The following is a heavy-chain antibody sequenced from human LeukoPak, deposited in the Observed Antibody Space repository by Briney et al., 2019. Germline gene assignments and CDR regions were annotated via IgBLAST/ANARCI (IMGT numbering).Heavy chain of an antibody. CDR1: GFTFNIYG. J-gene: IGHJ5*02. V-gene: IGHV3-23*01. CDR2: ISGSGGST. Sequence: GGTLRLSCTASGFTFNIYGMSWVRQAPGKGLEWVSAISGSGGSTYYADSVKGRFTISRDNSKNTLYLQMGSLRAEDMAVYYCAREGLTFGGVIAQNWFDPWGQGTLVTVSS. CDR3: AREGLTFGGVIAQNWFDP. D-gene: IGHD3-16*02.